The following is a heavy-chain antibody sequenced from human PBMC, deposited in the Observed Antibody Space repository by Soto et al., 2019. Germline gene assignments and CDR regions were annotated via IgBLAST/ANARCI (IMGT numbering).Heavy chain of an antibody. CDR2: ISSSSSYI. Sequence: GGSLRLSCAASGFTFSSYSMNWVRQAPGKGLEWVSSISSSSSYIYYADSVKGRFTISRDNAKNSLYLQMNSLRAEDTAVYYCARDFRKNNWGLGRAFDIWGQGTMVTVSS. CDR1: GFTFSSYS. D-gene: IGHD7-27*01. V-gene: IGHV3-21*01. CDR3: ARDFRKNNWGLGRAFDI. J-gene: IGHJ3*02.